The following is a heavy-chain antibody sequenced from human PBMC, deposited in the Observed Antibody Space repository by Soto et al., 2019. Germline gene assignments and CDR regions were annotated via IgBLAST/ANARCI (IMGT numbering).Heavy chain of an antibody. CDR2: FDPEDGET. CDR1: GYTLTELS. D-gene: IGHD2-15*01. CDR3: ATAGYCSGGSCYGRWFDP. J-gene: IGHJ5*02. V-gene: IGHV1-24*01. Sequence: GASVKVSCKVSGYTLTELSMHWVRQAPGKGLEWMGGFDPEDGETIYAQKFQGRVTMTEDTPTDTAYMELSSLRSEDTAVYYCATAGYCSGGSCYGRWFDPWGQGTRVTV.